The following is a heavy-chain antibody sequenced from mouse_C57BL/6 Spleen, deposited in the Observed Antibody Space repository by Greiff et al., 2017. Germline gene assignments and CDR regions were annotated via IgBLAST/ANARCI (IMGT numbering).Heavy chain of an antibody. D-gene: IGHD2-4*01. Sequence: DVKLVESGEGLVKPGGSLKLSCAASGFTFSSYAMSWVRQTPEKRLEWVAYLSSGGDYIYYADTVKGRFTISRDNARNTRYLQMSSLKSEYTAMYYCTRDRGGLRRGDAMDYWGQGTSVTVSS. V-gene: IGHV5-9-1*02. J-gene: IGHJ4*01. CDR1: GFTFSSYA. CDR2: LSSGGDYI. CDR3: TRDRGGLRRGDAMDY.